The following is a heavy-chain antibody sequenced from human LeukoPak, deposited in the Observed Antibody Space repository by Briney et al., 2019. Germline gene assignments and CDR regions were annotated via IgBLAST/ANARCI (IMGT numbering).Heavy chain of an antibody. V-gene: IGHV3-48*03. J-gene: IGHJ4*02. CDR3: ARQDTSVGNSFDY. CDR1: GFTFSSYE. D-gene: IGHD5-18*01. Sequence: GGSLRLSCAASGFTFSSYEMNWVRQAPGKGLEWISYLSGTSKTIYHADSVKGRFTISRDNAKNSLYLQTSSLRAEDTAIYYCARQDTSVGNSFDYWGQGTLVTVSS. CDR2: LSGTSKTI.